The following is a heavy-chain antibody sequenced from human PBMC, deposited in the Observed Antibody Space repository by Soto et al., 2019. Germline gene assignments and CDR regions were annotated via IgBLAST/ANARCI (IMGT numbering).Heavy chain of an antibody. D-gene: IGHD2-2*01. V-gene: IGHV1-46*01. CDR2: INPSGGST. J-gene: IGHJ6*02. CDR1: GYTFTSYY. Sequence: ASVKVSCKASGYTFTSYYMHWVRQAPGQGLEWMGIINPSGGSTSYAQKFQGRVTMTRDTSTSTVYMELSSLRSEDTAVYYCARDNELYCSSTSCYSGMDVWGQGTTVTVSS. CDR3: ARDNELYCSSTSCYSGMDV.